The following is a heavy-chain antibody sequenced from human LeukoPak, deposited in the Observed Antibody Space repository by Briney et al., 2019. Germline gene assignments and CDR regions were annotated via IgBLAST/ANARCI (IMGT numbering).Heavy chain of an antibody. CDR1: GGSISSGGYY. CDR3: ASAVVPAAKDYYGMDV. Sequence: PSQTLSLTCTVSGGSISSGGYYWSWIRQHSGKGLEWIGYIYYSGSTYYNPSLKSRVTISVDTSKNQFSLKLSSVTAADTAVYYCASAVVPAAKDYYGMDVWGKGTTVTVSS. CDR2: IYYSGST. J-gene: IGHJ6*04. V-gene: IGHV4-31*03. D-gene: IGHD2-2*01.